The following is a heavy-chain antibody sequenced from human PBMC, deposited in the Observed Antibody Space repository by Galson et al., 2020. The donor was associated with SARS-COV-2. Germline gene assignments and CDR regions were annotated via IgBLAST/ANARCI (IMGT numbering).Heavy chain of an antibody. J-gene: IGHJ5*02. CDR2: IYPGDSDT. CDR1: GYSFTSYW. V-gene: IGHV5-51*01. D-gene: IGHD2-2*01. Sequence: GESLKLSCKGSGYSFTSYWIGWVRQMPGKGLEWMGIIYPGDSDTRYSPSFQGQVTISADKSISTAYLQWSSLKASDTAMYYCARVYDIVVVPAAKGYNWFDPWGQGTLVTVSS. CDR3: ARVYDIVVVPAAKGYNWFDP.